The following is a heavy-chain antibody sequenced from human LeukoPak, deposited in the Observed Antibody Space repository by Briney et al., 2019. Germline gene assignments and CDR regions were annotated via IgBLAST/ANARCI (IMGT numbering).Heavy chain of an antibody. CDR1: GFTFSSYW. CDR3: ARDGASHPSIYYFDY. Sequence: PGGSLRLSCAASGFTFSSYWMHWVRQAPGKGLMWVSRINSDGSSTSYADSVKGRFTISRDNAKNTLHLQMNSLRAEDTAVYYCARDGASHPSIYYFDYWGQGTLVTVSS. J-gene: IGHJ4*02. V-gene: IGHV3-74*01. D-gene: IGHD4-17*01. CDR2: INSDGSST.